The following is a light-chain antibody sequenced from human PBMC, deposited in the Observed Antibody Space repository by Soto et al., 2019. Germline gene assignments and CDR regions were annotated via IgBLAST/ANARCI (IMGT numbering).Light chain of an antibody. J-gene: IGKJ2*01. CDR2: GAS. V-gene: IGKV1-12*01. CDR1: QGISGW. Sequence: DIQMTQSPSSVTASVGDRVTITCRASQGISGWLAWYQQKPGKAPKLLIYGASNLQGGVPSRFSGSGSGTDFTLTISSLQPEDFAPYYCLQANSLPHTFGQGTKLEIK. CDR3: LQANSLPHT.